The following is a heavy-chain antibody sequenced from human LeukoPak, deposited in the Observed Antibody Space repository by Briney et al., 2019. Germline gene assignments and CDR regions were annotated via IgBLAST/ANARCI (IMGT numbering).Heavy chain of an antibody. D-gene: IGHD6-13*01. J-gene: IGHJ6*03. Sequence: ASVKVSCKASGHTFTGYYMHWVRQAPGQGLEWMGRINPNSGGTNYAQKFQGRVTMTRDTSISTAYMELSRLRSDDTAVYYCARGHIAAAGYYYYYYMDVWGKGTTVTVSS. CDR1: GHTFTGYY. CDR3: ARGHIAAAGYYYYYYMDV. CDR2: INPNSGGT. V-gene: IGHV1-2*06.